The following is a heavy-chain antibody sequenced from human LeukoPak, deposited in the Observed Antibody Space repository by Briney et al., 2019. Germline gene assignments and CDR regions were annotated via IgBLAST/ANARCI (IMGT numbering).Heavy chain of an antibody. Sequence: ASVKVSCKASGYTFTSYGISWVRQAPGQGLEWMGWISAYNGNTNYAQKFQGRVTMTRDTSTSTAYMELSRLRSDDTAVYYCARENLYYDILTPGMDVWGQGTTVTVSS. J-gene: IGHJ6*02. CDR3: ARENLYYDILTPGMDV. CDR2: ISAYNGNT. V-gene: IGHV1-18*01. D-gene: IGHD3-9*01. CDR1: GYTFTSYG.